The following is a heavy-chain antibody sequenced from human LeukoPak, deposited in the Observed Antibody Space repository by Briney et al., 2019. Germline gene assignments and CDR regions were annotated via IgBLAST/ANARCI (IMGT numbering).Heavy chain of an antibody. CDR3: AREGYSSGWYRGYFDL. CDR1: GDSISSFY. Sequence: SETLSLTCTVSGDSISSFYWSWIRQPAGKGLEWIGRIYTNGDTNYNSSLKSRVTMSIDTSMNQFPLNLRSLTAADTAVYYCAREGYSSGWYRGYFDLWGRGTLVTVSS. D-gene: IGHD6-19*01. J-gene: IGHJ2*01. V-gene: IGHV4-4*07. CDR2: IYTNGDT.